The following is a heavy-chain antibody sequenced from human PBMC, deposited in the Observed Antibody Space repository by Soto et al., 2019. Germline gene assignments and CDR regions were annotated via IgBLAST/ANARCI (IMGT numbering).Heavy chain of an antibody. D-gene: IGHD3-16*02. CDR3: ARTVIGGFDY. Sequence: PSETLSLTCTVSGGSISSDYWSWIRQPPGKGLEWIAYTYYSGSTNYNPSLKSRVAISGDTSKNQFSLKLSSVTAADTAVYYCARTVIGGFDYWGQGTLVTVSS. V-gene: IGHV4-59*01. CDR1: GGSISSDY. CDR2: TYYSGST. J-gene: IGHJ4*02.